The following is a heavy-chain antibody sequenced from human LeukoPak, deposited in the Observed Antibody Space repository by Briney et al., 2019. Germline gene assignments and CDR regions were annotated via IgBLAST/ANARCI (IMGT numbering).Heavy chain of an antibody. CDR3: AKDAQLSPDSLDY. D-gene: IGHD1-1*01. CDR2: ISSSSSYI. J-gene: IGHJ4*02. V-gene: IGHV3-21*04. Sequence: SGGSLRLSCAASGFTFSSYSMNWVRQAPGKGLEWVSSISSSSSYIYYADSVKGRFTISRDNAKNSLYLQMNSLRAEDTAVYYCAKDAQLSPDSLDYWGQGTLVTVSS. CDR1: GFTFSSYS.